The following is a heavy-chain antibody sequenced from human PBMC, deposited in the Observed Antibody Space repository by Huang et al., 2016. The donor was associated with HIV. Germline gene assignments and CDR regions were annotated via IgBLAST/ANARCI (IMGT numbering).Heavy chain of an antibody. CDR3: ARVPSDHFSDY. CDR2: VSAYSGYT. J-gene: IGHJ4*02. CDR1: GYTFSIYG. Sequence: QIQLVQSGPEVKKPGASVKVSCKASGYTFSIYGISWVRPARGQGPEWMGWVSAYSGYTNYSQKFQGRVTMTADTSASNAYMDLRSLTSDDTAVYYCARVPSDHFSDYWGQGTLVTVSS. V-gene: IGHV1-18*01.